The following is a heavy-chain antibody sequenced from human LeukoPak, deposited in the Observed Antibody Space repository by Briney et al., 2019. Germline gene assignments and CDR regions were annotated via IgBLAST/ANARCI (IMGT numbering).Heavy chain of an antibody. V-gene: IGHV1-2*02. J-gene: IGHJ6*02. CDR1: GYSFTDYY. D-gene: IGHD2-2*01. Sequence: ASMKVSCKASGYSFTDYYMHWVRQAPGQGLEWMGWINPYSGDANYAQKFQGRVTMTRDTSISTAYMELSRLSSDDTAAFYCARVGGYCTTTSCSYGLDVWGQGTTVTVSS. CDR2: INPYSGDA. CDR3: ARVGGYCTTTSCSYGLDV.